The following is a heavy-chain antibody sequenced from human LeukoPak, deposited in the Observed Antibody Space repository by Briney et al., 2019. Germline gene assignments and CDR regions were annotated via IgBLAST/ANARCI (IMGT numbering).Heavy chain of an antibody. CDR3: ARDRSSSGWFDP. CDR1: GFTFSSYS. Sequence: GGSLSLSCSASGFTFSSYSMNWLRQAPGKELEWILSISSSSSYIYYADSVKVRFTIYRDNAKNSLYLQMNSLRAEDTAVYYCARDRSSSGWFDPWGQGTLVTVSS. CDR2: ISSSSSYI. V-gene: IGHV3-21*01. J-gene: IGHJ5*02. D-gene: IGHD6-6*01.